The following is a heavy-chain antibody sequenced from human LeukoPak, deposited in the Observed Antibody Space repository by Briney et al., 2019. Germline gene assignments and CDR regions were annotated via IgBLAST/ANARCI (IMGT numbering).Heavy chain of an antibody. CDR1: GGSISSGGYY. D-gene: IGHD1-26*01. J-gene: IGHJ4*02. V-gene: IGHV4-31*03. CDR2: IYYSGST. CDR3: ASSYSGSYYWFDY. Sequence: SQTLFLTCTVSGGSISSGGYYWSWIRQHPGKGLEWIGYIYYSGSTYYNPSLKSRVTISVDTSKNQFSLKLSSVTAADTAVYYCASSYSGSYYWFDYWGQGTLVTVSS.